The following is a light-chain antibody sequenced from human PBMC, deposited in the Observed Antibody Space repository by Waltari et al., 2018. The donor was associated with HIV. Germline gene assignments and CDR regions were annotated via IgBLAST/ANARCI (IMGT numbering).Light chain of an antibody. CDR3: QQSYSSPQT. J-gene: IGKJ3*01. CDR2: DAS. V-gene: IGKV1-39*01. CDR1: QSVSNK. Sequence: DIQMTQSPSSLSASVGDSVSITCRASQSVSNKVIWYQQKPGKAPKVLIYDASSLQSGVPSRFGGSGSGTDFTLTINSLQPDDFATYFCQQSYSSPQTFGPVTKVDIK.